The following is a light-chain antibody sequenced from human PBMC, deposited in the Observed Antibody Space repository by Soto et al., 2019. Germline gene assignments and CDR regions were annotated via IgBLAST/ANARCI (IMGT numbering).Light chain of an antibody. CDR3: ASHTIKTTHV. J-gene: IGLJ1*01. Sequence: QSVLTKPSSVSGSPGQSITISCTGTNVDVGGYNYVSWYQHHPGKAPKLLIFEVSNRPSGVSNRFSGSKSGNTASLTISELQSEDEADYYCASHTIKTTHVFGSGTKVTVL. V-gene: IGLV2-14*01. CDR1: NVDVGGYNY. CDR2: EVS.